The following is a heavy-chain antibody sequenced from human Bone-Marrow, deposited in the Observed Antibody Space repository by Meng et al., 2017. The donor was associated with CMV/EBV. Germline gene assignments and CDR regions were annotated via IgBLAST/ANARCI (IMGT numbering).Heavy chain of an antibody. CDR3: ARGIPPHIVLMVYAKGRNWFDP. D-gene: IGHD2-8*01. CDR2: INHSGST. J-gene: IGHJ5*02. V-gene: IGHV4-34*01. Sequence: GSLRLSCAVYGGSFSGYYWSWIRQPPGKGLEWIGEINHSGSTNYNPSLKSRVTISVDTSKNQFSLKLSSVTAADTAVYYCARGIPPHIVLMVYAKGRNWFDPWGQGTRVTVSS. CDR1: GGSFSGYY.